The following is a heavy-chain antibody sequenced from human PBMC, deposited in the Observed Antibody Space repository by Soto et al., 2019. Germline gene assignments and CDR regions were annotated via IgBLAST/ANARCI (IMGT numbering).Heavy chain of an antibody. V-gene: IGHV4-61*01. CDR1: GGSVSSGSYY. Sequence: PSETLSLTCTVSGGSVSSGSYYWSWIRQPPGKGLEWIGYIYYSGSTNYNPSLKSRVTISVDTSKNQFSLKLSSVTAADTAVYYCARHHSYYGDYDPIYFDYWGQGTLVTVSS. D-gene: IGHD4-17*01. CDR2: IYYSGST. J-gene: IGHJ4*02. CDR3: ARHHSYYGDYDPIYFDY.